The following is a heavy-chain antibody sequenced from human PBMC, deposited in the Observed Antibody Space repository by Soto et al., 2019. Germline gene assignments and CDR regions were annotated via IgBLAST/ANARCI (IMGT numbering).Heavy chain of an antibody. J-gene: IGHJ5*02. CDR1: GYTFTGYY. D-gene: IGHD3-22*01. CDR2: INPNSGGT. Sequence: QVQLVQSGAEVKKPGASVKVSCKASGYTFTGYYMHWVRQAPGQGLEWMGWINPNSGGTNYAQKFQGRVTMTRDTSISPAYMELSRLRSDDTAVYYCARGDYYDRSGYYYNWFDPSGQGTLVTVSS. V-gene: IGHV1-2*02. CDR3: ARGDYYDRSGYYYNWFDP.